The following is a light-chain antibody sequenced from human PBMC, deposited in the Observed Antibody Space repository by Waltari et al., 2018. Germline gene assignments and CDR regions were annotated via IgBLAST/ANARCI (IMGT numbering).Light chain of an antibody. CDR1: QSVSSH. Sequence: EIVLTQSPGTLSLSPGERATLSCRASQSVSSHLAWYQQTPGQAPRLLIYDTSNRATGIPARFSGSGSGTDFTLTISSLEPEDFAVYHCQQRITWPITFGQGTRLEIK. CDR3: QQRITWPIT. J-gene: IGKJ5*01. CDR2: DTS. V-gene: IGKV3-11*01.